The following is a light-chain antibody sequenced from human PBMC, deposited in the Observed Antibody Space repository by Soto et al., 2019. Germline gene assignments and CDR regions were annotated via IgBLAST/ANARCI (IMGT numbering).Light chain of an antibody. CDR3: SSYSGSTAFYV. Sequence: QSVLTQPASVSGSRGQSITISCTGSSSDVGYYDFVSWSQQHPGKALKLLIYEFSNRPSGLSDRFSASKSGNIASLTSSGLPVEDEADYQCSSYSGSTAFYVFGTGTKVTV. CDR1: SSDVGYYDF. J-gene: IGLJ1*01. CDR2: EFS. V-gene: IGLV2-14*01.